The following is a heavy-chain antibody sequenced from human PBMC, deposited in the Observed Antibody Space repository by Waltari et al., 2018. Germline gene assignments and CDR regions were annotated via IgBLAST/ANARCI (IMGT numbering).Heavy chain of an antibody. Sequence: EVQLVESGGGLVQPGGSLRLSCAASGFTFSSYAMSWVRQAPGKGLEWVSAISGSGGSTYYADSVKGRFTISRDNSKNTLYLQMNSLRAEDTAVYYCAKGSTPITIHKDAFDIWGQGTMVTVSS. D-gene: IGHD3-3*01. CDR3: AKGSTPITIHKDAFDI. J-gene: IGHJ3*02. CDR1: GFTFSSYA. CDR2: ISGSGGST. V-gene: IGHV3-23*04.